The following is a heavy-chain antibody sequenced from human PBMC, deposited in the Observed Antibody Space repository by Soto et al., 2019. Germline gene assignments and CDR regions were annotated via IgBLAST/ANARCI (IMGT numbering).Heavy chain of an antibody. CDR2: VNPILSLS. D-gene: IGHD3-10*01. Sequence: QVQLVQSGAEVKRPGSSVKVSCKASGDTFNFYSINWVRQAPGLGLEWLGRVNPILSLSNYAQRFQGRVTMTADKSTSTAYMILNGLKAEDTAIYYCATSYGSGYRAFDYCCQGALVTVSS. J-gene: IGHJ4*02. CDR1: GDTFNFYS. CDR3: ATSYGSGYRAFDY. V-gene: IGHV1-69*02.